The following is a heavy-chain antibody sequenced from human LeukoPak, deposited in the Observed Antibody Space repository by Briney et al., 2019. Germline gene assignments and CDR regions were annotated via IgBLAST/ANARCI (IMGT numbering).Heavy chain of an antibody. D-gene: IGHD3-16*01. J-gene: IGHJ4*02. Sequence: PGGSLRLPCAASGFTFSSYWMHWVRQAPGKGLVWVSRINSDGSSTSYADSVKGRFTISRDNAKNTLYLQMNSLRAEDTAVYYCARENYDYVWGSSLKDYWGQGTLVTVSS. V-gene: IGHV3-74*01. CDR1: GFTFSSYW. CDR3: ARENYDYVWGSSLKDY. CDR2: INSDGSST.